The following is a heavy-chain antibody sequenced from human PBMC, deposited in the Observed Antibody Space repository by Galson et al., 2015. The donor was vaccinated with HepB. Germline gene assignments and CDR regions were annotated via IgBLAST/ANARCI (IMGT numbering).Heavy chain of an antibody. CDR1: GYSFTNHW. D-gene: IGHD5-18*01. CDR3: ARGSYGHY. CDR2: IYPDDSDT. J-gene: IGHJ4*02. Sequence: QSGAEVKKPGESLKISCKGSGYSFTNHWIAWVRQMPGKGLEWMGIIYPDDSDTKYSPSFQGQVTISADRSVSTAYLQWNSLKASDSAMYFCARGSYGHYWGQGTLVTVSS. V-gene: IGHV5-51*01.